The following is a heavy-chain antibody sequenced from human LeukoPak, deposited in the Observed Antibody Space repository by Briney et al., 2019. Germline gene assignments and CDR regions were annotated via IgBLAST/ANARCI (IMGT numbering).Heavy chain of an antibody. CDR2: IYPGDSDT. CDR3: ARHGWLQAPYDAFDI. V-gene: IGHV5-51*01. J-gene: IGHJ3*02. CDR1: GYTFTSYW. D-gene: IGHD5-24*01. Sequence: GESLKISCKGSGYTFTSYWIGWVRQMPGKGLEWMGIIYPGDSDTRYSPSFQGQVTISADKSISTAYLQWSSLKASDTAMYYCARHGWLQAPYDAFDIWGQGTMVTVSS.